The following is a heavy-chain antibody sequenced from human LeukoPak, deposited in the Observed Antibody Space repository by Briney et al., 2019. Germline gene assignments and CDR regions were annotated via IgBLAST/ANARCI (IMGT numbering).Heavy chain of an antibody. CDR2: INPNSGGT. CDR1: GYTFTGYY. D-gene: IGHD6-19*01. J-gene: IGHJ4*02. CDR3: ARDWSSGWAPLDY. V-gene: IGHV1-2*02. Sequence: ASVKVSCKASGYTFTGYYMHWVRQAPGQGLEWMGWINPNSGGTNYAQKFQGRVTMTRDTPISTAYMDLSSLGSDDTAVYYCARDWSSGWAPLDYWGQGTLVTVSS.